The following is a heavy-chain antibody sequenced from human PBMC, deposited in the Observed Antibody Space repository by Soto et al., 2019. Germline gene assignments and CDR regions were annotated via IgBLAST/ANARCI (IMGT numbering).Heavy chain of an antibody. CDR3: AKSPRIAAAGVNYHYYYMDV. Sequence: DVQLVESGGGLVQPGRSLRLSCAASGFTFHDYAIHWVRQAPGKGLEWVSGITRNGGSMGYADSVQGRFIISRDTTRNSLYLQMNSLRAEDTALYDSAKSPRIAAAGVNYHYYYMDVWRKGTAVTVS. CDR2: ITRNGGSM. J-gene: IGHJ6*03. CDR1: GFTFHDYA. V-gene: IGHV3-9*01. D-gene: IGHD6-13*01.